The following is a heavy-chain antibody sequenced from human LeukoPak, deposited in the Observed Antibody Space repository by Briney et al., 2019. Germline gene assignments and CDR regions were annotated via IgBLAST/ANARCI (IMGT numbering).Heavy chain of an antibody. CDR2: ISGSGGST. Sequence: GGSLRLPCAASGFTFTSYAMSWVRQAPGKGLEWVSAISGSGGSTYYADSVKGRFTISRDNSKNTLYLQVNSLRAEDTAVYYCANSYSSGWYRLFDYWGQGTLVTVSS. CDR3: ANSYSSGWYRLFDY. J-gene: IGHJ4*02. D-gene: IGHD6-19*01. V-gene: IGHV3-23*01. CDR1: GFTFTSYA.